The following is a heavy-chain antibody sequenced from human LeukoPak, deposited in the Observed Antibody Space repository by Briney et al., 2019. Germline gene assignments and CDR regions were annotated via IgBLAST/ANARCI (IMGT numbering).Heavy chain of an antibody. CDR3: AEYYYYDSSGYQQYYFDY. J-gene: IGHJ4*02. V-gene: IGHV3-23*01. Sequence: GGSLRLSCAASGFTFTTYAMSWVCQAPGKGLEWVSGISNSGGSTYYADSVKGRFTISRDNSKNTLYLQMNSLRAEDTAVYYCAEYYYYDSSGYQQYYFDYWGQGTLVTVSS. CDR1: GFTFTTYA. D-gene: IGHD3-22*01. CDR2: ISNSGGST.